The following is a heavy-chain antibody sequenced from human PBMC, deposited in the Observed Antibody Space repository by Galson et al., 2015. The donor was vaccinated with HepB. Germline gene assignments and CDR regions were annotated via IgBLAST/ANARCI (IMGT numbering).Heavy chain of an antibody. CDR2: ISGSGGST. CDR1: GFTFSSYA. D-gene: IGHD2-2*01. Sequence: SLRLSCAASGFTFSSYAMSWVRQAPGKGLEWVSAISGSGGSTYYADSVKGRFAISRDNSKNTLYLQMNSLRAEDTAVYYCAKGGGYCSSTSCYLDYWGQGTLVTVSS. V-gene: IGHV3-23*01. CDR3: AKGGGYCSSTSCYLDY. J-gene: IGHJ4*02.